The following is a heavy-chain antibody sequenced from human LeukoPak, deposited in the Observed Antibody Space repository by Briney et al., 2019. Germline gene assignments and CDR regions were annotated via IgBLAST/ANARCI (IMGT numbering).Heavy chain of an antibody. Sequence: GGSLRLSCAASGFTFSDYYMSWIRQAPGKGLEWVSCISSSSAYIYYSDSVKGRFTISRDNAKNSVSLQMNSLRAEDTAVHYCARDPPYETAPFDYWGQGTLVTVSS. D-gene: IGHD3-3*01. CDR3: ARDPPYETAPFDY. V-gene: IGHV3-11*06. CDR2: ISSSSAYI. CDR1: GFTFSDYY. J-gene: IGHJ4*02.